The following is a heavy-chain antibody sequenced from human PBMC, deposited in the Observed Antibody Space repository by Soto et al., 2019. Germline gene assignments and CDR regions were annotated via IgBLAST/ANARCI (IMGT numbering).Heavy chain of an antibody. Sequence: GGSLRLSCAASGFTFSSYAMHWVRQAPGKGLEWVAVISYDGSNKYYADSVKGRFTISRDNSKNTLYLQMNSLRAEDTAVYYCARDFGGSSYGVNFDYWGQGTLVTVSS. CDR3: ARDFGGSSYGVNFDY. J-gene: IGHJ4*02. V-gene: IGHV3-30-3*01. CDR2: ISYDGSNK. CDR1: GFTFSSYA. D-gene: IGHD5-18*01.